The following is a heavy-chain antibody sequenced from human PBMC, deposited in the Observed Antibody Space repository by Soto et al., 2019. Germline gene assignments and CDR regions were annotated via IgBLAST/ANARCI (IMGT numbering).Heavy chain of an antibody. CDR3: AQGGVRMDV. J-gene: IGHJ6*02. CDR1: GVSISSSY. CDR2: IYDSGTT. D-gene: IGHD3-16*01. Sequence: QVQLQESGPGLVKPSETLSLTCTVSGVSISSSYWSWIRQPPGKGLEWIGYIYDSGTTDYNPSLKSRVRTSVDTSKNQLSLKLNFVTAADTAVYYCAQGGVRMDVWGQGTTVTVSS. V-gene: IGHV4-59*01.